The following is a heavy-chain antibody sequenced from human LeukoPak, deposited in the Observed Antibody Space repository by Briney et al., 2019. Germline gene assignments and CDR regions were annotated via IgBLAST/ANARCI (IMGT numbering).Heavy chain of an antibody. CDR1: GLTFSTYS. D-gene: IGHD6-19*01. J-gene: IGHJ4*02. CDR3: ATDGQSSGWYGFDY. Sequence: GGSLRLSCTASGLTFSTYSMNWVRKAPGKGLEWVASITSPVGHIYYADSLKGRITISRDKAKSSLYLQMNSLRAEDTAVYYCATDGQSSGWYGFDYWGQGTLVTVSS. V-gene: IGHV3-21*01. CDR2: ITSPVGHI.